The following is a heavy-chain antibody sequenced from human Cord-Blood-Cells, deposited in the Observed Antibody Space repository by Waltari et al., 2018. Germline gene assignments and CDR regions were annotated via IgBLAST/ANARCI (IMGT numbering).Heavy chain of an antibody. J-gene: IGHJ4*02. CDR3: ATTTRYSSSWSDY. CDR2: IYYSGST. Sequence: QLQLQESGPGLVKPSETLFLTCTVSGGSISSSSYYWGWIRQPPGKGLEWIGSIYYSGSTYYNPSLKSRVTISVDTSKNQFSLKLSSVTAADTAVYYCATTTRYSSSWSDYWGQGTLVTVSS. D-gene: IGHD6-13*01. V-gene: IGHV4-39*01. CDR1: GGSISSSSYY.